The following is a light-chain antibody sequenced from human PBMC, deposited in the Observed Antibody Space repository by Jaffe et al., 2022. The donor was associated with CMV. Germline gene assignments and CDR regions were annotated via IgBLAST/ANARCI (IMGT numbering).Light chain of an antibody. J-gene: IGKJ1*01. CDR3: QQYHTTPWT. CDR1: QSVLYSSSGKNY. CDR2: WAS. Sequence: DIVMTQSPDSLAVSLGERATINCKSSQSVLYSSSGKNYLAWYQQKPGRPPKLLISWASTRESGVPDRFSGGGSGTDFTLTISSLQAEDVAVYYCQQYHTTPWTFGQGTKVEIK. V-gene: IGKV4-1*01.